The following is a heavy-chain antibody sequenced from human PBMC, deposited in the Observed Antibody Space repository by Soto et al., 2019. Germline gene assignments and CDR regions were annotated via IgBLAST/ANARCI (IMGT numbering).Heavy chain of an antibody. V-gene: IGHV1-8*01. Sequence: ASVKVSCTASGYTFTSYDINWVRQATGQGLEWMGWMNPNSGNTGYAQKFQGRVTMTRNTSISTAYMELSSLRSEDTAVYYCARGWDIVVVPALRFDPWGQGTLVTVSS. D-gene: IGHD2-2*01. J-gene: IGHJ5*02. CDR3: ARGWDIVVVPALRFDP. CDR2: MNPNSGNT. CDR1: GYTFTSYD.